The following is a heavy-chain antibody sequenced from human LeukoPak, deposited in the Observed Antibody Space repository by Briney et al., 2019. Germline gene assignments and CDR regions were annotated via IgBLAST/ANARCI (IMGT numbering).Heavy chain of an antibody. Sequence: SETLSLTYTVSGGSISSYYWSWIRQPPGKGLEWIGYIYYSGSTNYNPSLKSRVTISVDTSKNQFSLKMSSVTAADTAVYYCARFDGYYGMDVWGKGTTVTVSS. V-gene: IGHV4-59*01. CDR3: ARFDGYYGMDV. J-gene: IGHJ6*04. CDR1: GGSISSYY. CDR2: IYYSGST. D-gene: IGHD5-24*01.